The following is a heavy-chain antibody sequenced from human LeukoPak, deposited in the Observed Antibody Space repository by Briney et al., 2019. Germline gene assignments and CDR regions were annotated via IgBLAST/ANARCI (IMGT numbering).Heavy chain of an antibody. CDR3: ARNSSGNYFDY. CDR1: GNSISNTYY. CDR2: IYNSGST. V-gene: IGHV4-38-2*01. D-gene: IGHD1-26*01. J-gene: IGHJ4*02. Sequence: SETLSLACAVSGNSISNTYYWGWIRQPPGKELEWIGSIYNSGSTHYNPSLKSRVTISVDTSKNQFSLKLSSVTAADTAVYYCARNSSGNYFDYWGQGTLVTVSS.